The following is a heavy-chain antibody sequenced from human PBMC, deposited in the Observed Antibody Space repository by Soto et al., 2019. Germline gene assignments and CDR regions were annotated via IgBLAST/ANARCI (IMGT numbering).Heavy chain of an antibody. Sequence: ASVKVSCKASGYTFTSYYMHWVRQAPGQGLEWMGIINPSGGSTSYAQKFQGRVTMTRDTSTSTVYMELSSLRSEDTTVYYCARDFARNGYGYYGMDDWGQGTTVTVPS. CDR2: INPSGGST. D-gene: IGHD5-12*01. CDR3: ARDFARNGYGYYGMDD. V-gene: IGHV1-46*01. J-gene: IGHJ6*02. CDR1: GYTFTSYY.